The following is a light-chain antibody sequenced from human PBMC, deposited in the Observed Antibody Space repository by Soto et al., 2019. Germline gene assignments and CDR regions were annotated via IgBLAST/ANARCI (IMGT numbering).Light chain of an antibody. V-gene: IGKV3-11*01. CDR2: DAS. Sequence: EIVLTQSPATLSLSPGERATLSCRASQSVGSSLVWYQQKPGQAPRVLIYDASYRATGIPARFSGSGSGTALTLTIRSLEAVAVAVYYCQQRHHWLTLGGGTKVEIK. J-gene: IGKJ4*01. CDR1: QSVGSS. CDR3: QQRHHWLT.